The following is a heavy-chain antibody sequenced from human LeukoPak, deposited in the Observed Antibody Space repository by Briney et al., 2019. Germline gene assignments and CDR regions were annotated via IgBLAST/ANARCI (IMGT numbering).Heavy chain of an antibody. V-gene: IGHV3-21*01. CDR1: GFTFSSYS. D-gene: IGHD3-10*01. J-gene: IGHJ6*02. CDR2: ISSSSSYI. Sequence: GGSLRLSCAASGFTFSSYSMNWVRQAPGKGLEWVSSISSSSSYIYYADSVKGRFTISRDNAKNSLYLQMNSLRAEDTAVYYCAFFHDYYGSGRPYGMDVWGQGTTVTVSS. CDR3: AFFHDYYGSGRPYGMDV.